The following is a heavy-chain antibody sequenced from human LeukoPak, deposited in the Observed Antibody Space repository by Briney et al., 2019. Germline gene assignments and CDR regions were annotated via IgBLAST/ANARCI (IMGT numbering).Heavy chain of an antibody. CDR2: IYYSGST. J-gene: IGHJ5*02. D-gene: IGHD2-2*03. V-gene: IGHV4-39*01. CDR1: GGSISSSSYY. CDR3: ARHPGVGYCSSTSCPSWDWFDP. Sequence: SSETLSLTCTVSGGSISSSSYYWGWLRQPPGKGLEWIGSIYYSGSTYYNPSLKSRVTISVDTSKNQFSLKLSSVTAADRAVYYCARHPGVGYCSSTSCPSWDWFDPWGQGTLVTVSS.